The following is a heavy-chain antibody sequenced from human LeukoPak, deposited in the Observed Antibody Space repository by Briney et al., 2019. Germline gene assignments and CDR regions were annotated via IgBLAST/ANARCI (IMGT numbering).Heavy chain of an antibody. CDR1: GGSISSYY. CDR2: VYTSGST. Sequence: SETLSLTCTVSGGSISSYYWSWIRQPAGKGLEWIGRVYTSGSTNYNPSLKSRVTMSVDTSKNQFPLKLSSVTAADTAVYYCARGQYYYDSSGYYWNDAFDIWGQGTMVTVSS. CDR3: ARGQYYYDSSGYYWNDAFDI. J-gene: IGHJ3*02. V-gene: IGHV4-4*07. D-gene: IGHD3-22*01.